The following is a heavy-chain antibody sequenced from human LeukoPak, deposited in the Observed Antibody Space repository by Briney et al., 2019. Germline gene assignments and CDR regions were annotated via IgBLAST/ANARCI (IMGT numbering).Heavy chain of an antibody. V-gene: IGHV3-23*01. J-gene: IGHJ3*02. CDR2: ISGSGGST. D-gene: IGHD3-22*01. Sequence: GGTLRLSCAASGFTFSSYGMSWVRQAPGKGLEWVSAISGSGGSTYYADSVKGRFTISRDNSKNTLYLQMNSLRAEDTAVYYCAKDSTLITMIVVGAFDIWGQGTMVTASS. CDR1: GFTFSSYG. CDR3: AKDSTLITMIVVGAFDI.